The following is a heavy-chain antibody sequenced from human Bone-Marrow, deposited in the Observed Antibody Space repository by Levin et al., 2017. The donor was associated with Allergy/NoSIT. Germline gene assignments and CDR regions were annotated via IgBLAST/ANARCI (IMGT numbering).Heavy chain of an antibody. J-gene: IGHJ5*02. Sequence: PSETLSLTCSVSGVSVSSGSFYWTWIRQPPGKGLEWIGFIYYSGSYKSIPSLTSRVSMSIDTSKNQFSLKLTSVTAADTAVYYCARGHGNLSPWGQGTLVTVSS. CDR3: ARGHGNLSP. V-gene: IGHV4-61*01. CDR2: IYYSGSY. CDR1: GVSVSSGSFY. D-gene: IGHD4-23*01.